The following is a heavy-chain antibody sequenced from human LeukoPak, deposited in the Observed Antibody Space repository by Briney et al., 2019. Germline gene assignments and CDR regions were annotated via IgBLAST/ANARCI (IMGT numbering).Heavy chain of an antibody. CDR1: VYTFTIYG. CDR3: ARVGCSSTSCPSPDY. J-gene: IGHJ4*02. D-gene: IGHD2-2*01. V-gene: IGHV1-18*01. CDR2: MSAYNDNT. Sequence: GASVTVSFTAAVYTFTIYGISWVGQAHGQGQEWVGGMSAYNDNTNYPHKLQGRVTMTTDTSTSTPYIDLGSLRSDGTPVYYCARVGCSSTSCPSPDYWGQGTLVTVSS.